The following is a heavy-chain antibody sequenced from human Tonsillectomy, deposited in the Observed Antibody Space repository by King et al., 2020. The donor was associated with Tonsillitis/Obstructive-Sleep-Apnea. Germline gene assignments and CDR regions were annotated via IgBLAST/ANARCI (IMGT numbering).Heavy chain of an antibody. CDR2: IYYSGST. Sequence: VQLQESGPGLVKPSETLSLTCTVSGGSISSYYWSWIRQPPGKGLEWIGYIYYSGSTNYNPSLKSRVTISVDTSKNQFSLKLSSVTAADTAVYYCARAPGGCDFWSGYGFTYWGQGTLVTVSS. D-gene: IGHD3-3*01. V-gene: IGHV4-59*01. J-gene: IGHJ4*02. CDR1: GGSISSYY. CDR3: ARAPGGCDFWSGYGFTY.